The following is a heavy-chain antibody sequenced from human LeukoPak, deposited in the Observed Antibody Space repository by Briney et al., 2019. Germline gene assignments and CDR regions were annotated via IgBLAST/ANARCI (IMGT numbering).Heavy chain of an antibody. CDR3: ARMRYFDWSHMDV. CDR1: GGSSSGYS. J-gene: IGHJ6*02. Sequence: SETLSLTCADHGGSSSGYSRSSIRQPPGKGLEWIGEINHGGSTNYNPSLKSRVTISVDTSKNQFSLNLSSVSAADTAVDYCARMRYFDWSHMDVWGQGTTVTVSS. V-gene: IGHV4-34*01. CDR2: INHGGST. D-gene: IGHD3-9*01.